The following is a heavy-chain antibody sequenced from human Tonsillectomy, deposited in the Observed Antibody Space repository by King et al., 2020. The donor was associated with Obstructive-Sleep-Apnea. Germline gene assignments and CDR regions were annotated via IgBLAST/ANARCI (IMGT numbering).Heavy chain of an antibody. CDR2: INSDGSST. CDR3: AREAKYYDILTGYWGDFDY. D-gene: IGHD3-9*01. Sequence: VQLVESGGGLVQPGGSLRLSCAASGFTFSSYWMHWVRQAPGKGLVWVSRINSDGSSTSYADSVKGRFTISRDNAKNTLYLQMNSLRAEDTAVYYCAREAKYYDILTGYWGDFDYWGQGTLVTVSS. CDR1: GFTFSSYW. V-gene: IGHV3-74*01. J-gene: IGHJ4*02.